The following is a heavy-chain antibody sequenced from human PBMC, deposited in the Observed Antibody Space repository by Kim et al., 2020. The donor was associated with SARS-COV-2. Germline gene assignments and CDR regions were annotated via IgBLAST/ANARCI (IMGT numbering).Heavy chain of an antibody. CDR2: INAGKGNT. CDR1: GYTFTSYA. J-gene: IGHJ4*02. V-gene: IGHV1-3*01. D-gene: IGHD6-13*01. Sequence: ASVKVSCKASGYTFTSYAMHWVRQAPGQRLEWMGWINAGKGNTKYSQKFQGRVTITRDTSASTAYMELSSLRSEDTAVYYCARRIAAAGTGVDYWGQGTLVTVSS. CDR3: ARRIAAAGTGVDY.